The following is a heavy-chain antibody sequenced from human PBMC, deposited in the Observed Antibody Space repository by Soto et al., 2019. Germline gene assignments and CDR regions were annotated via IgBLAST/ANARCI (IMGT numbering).Heavy chain of an antibody. CDR3: ARVFFRLFAFDI. V-gene: IGHV1-18*01. Sequence: QVQLVQSGGEVKKPGASVKVSCKASGYTFTTYGISWVRQAPGQGREWMGWISAYNGNTSYAQKLQGRVTMTTDTSTSTAYMELRSLRSDDTAVYYCARVFFRLFAFDIWGQGTMVTVSS. CDR1: GYTFTTYG. J-gene: IGHJ3*02. CDR2: ISAYNGNT. D-gene: IGHD3-22*01.